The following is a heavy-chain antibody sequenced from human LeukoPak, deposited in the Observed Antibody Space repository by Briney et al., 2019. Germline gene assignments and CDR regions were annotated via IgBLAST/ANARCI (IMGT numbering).Heavy chain of an antibody. CDR1: GGSFSGYY. CDR2: INHSGST. V-gene: IGHV4-34*01. CDR3: ARERRLPDY. Sequence: PSETLSLTCAVSGGSFSGYYWSWIRQPPGKGLEWIGEINHSGSTNYNPSLKSRVTISVDTYKNQFSLKLSSVTAADTAVYYCARERRLPDYWGQGTLVTVSS. J-gene: IGHJ4*02. D-gene: IGHD6-25*01.